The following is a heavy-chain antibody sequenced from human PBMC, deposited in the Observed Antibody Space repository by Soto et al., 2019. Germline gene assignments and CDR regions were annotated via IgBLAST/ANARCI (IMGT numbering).Heavy chain of an antibody. CDR3: ARYSSLSGWLDP. CDR1: GFPFSSYL. CDR2: IKHDGSER. Sequence: GGSLRLSCATSGFPFSSYLMSWVRQTPGKGLEVLSNIKHDGSERNYVDSVKGRFTISRDNAKNSLYLQMNGLRVEDTAVYYCARYSSLSGWLDPWGQGTLVTVSS. V-gene: IGHV3-7*01. D-gene: IGHD3-22*01. J-gene: IGHJ5*02.